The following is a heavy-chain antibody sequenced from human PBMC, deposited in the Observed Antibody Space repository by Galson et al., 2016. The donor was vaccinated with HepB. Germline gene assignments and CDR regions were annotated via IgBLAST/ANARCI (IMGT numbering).Heavy chain of an antibody. D-gene: IGHD4-17*01. J-gene: IGHJ1*01. CDR1: GYTFTSYA. Sequence: SVKVSCKASGYTFTSYAMHWLRQAPGQRLEWMGWINTGIGNTKYSQKFQGRVTITRSTSASTAYMELSSLRSEDTAVYYCARWRNDYSEYRYFQHWGQGTLVTVSS. CDR2: INTGIGNT. CDR3: ARWRNDYSEYRYFQH. V-gene: IGHV1-3*04.